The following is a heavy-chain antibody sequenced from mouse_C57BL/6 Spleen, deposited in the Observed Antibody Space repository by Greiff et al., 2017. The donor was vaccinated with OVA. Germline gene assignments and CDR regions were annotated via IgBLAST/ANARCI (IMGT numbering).Heavy chain of an antibody. D-gene: IGHD1-1*01. CDR2: IFPGSGST. Sequence: QVQLKESGPELVKPGASVKISCKASGYTFTDYYINWVKQRPGQGLEWIGWIFPGSGSTYYNEKFKGKATLTVDKSSSTAYMLLSSLTSEDSAVYFCARRGGNYYGTWYFDVWGTGTTVTVSS. J-gene: IGHJ1*03. CDR3: ARRGGNYYGTWYFDV. V-gene: IGHV1-75*01. CDR1: GYTFTDYY.